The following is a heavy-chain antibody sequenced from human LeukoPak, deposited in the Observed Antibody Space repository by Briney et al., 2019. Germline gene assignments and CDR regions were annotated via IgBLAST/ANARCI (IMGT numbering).Heavy chain of an antibody. CDR1: GLTFSSHW. Sequence: GGSLRLSCAASGLTFSSHWMSWVRQAPGKGLEWVANIKHDGSEEYYVDSLKGRLTISRDNAKNSLYLQMNSLRAEDTAVYYCARVVPGLGKAWDYFDYWGQGTLVTVSS. V-gene: IGHV3-7*01. J-gene: IGHJ4*02. D-gene: IGHD1-26*01. CDR3: ARVVPGLGKAWDYFDY. CDR2: IKHDGSEE.